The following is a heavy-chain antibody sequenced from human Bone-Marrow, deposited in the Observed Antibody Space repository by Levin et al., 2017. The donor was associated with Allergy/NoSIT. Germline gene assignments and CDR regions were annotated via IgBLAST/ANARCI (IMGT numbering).Heavy chain of an antibody. D-gene: IGHD1-26*01. V-gene: IGHV4-61*08. CDR1: GDSVTSGDYY. CDR3: AGIGLESDDH. J-gene: IGHJ4*02. Sequence: SQTLSLTCTVSGDSVTSGDYYWTWIRQPPGKGLEWIGYVYSNGKVTYSPSLSSRLTISLDTPKNQFSLKLTSVTAADTAVYYCAGIGLESDDHWGQGSLVIVSS. CDR2: VYSNGKV.